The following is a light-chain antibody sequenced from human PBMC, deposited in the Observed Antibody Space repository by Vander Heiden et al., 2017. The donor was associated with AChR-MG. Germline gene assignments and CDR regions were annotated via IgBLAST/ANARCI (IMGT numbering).Light chain of an antibody. CDR1: QSVDSRF. V-gene: IGKV3-20*01. CDR2: GAS. Sequence: EIVLTQSPGTLSLSPGERATLSCRASQSVDSRFLAWYQQRPGQSPRLLIYGASSRATGIPDRFSGSGSGTDFTLTISRLEPEDFALYFCQQSGSSSLFTFGHGTRVDVK. J-gene: IGKJ3*01. CDR3: QQSGSSSLFT.